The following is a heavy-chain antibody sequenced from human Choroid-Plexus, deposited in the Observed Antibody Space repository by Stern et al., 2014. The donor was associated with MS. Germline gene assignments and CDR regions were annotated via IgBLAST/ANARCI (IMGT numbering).Heavy chain of an antibody. J-gene: IGHJ5*02. V-gene: IGHV3-30*18. Sequence: QLVESGGGVVQPGRPLRLSCVASGFTFGSCAMHWVRQAPGKGLEWEAGVSYDGSNKYYADSVKGRFTIARDNSQNTLYMQMSSLRPEDTAVYYCAKDRHYLTYFFDHWGQGSLVTVSS. D-gene: IGHD2/OR15-2a*01. CDR1: GFTFGSCA. CDR3: AKDRHYLTYFFDH. CDR2: VSYDGSNK.